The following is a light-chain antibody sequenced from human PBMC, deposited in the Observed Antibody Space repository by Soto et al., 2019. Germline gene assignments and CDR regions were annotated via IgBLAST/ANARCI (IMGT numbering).Light chain of an antibody. Sequence: QSVLTQPPSVSGAPGQTVTISCTGSNSNIGAGFDVHWYYQVPGTAPKLLIYSNNQRPSGVPDRFSGSKSGTSASLAISGLQSEDEADYYCAAWDDSLNGVVFGGGTKLTVL. V-gene: IGLV1-44*01. CDR1: NSNIGAGFD. CDR2: SNN. CDR3: AAWDDSLNGVV. J-gene: IGLJ2*01.